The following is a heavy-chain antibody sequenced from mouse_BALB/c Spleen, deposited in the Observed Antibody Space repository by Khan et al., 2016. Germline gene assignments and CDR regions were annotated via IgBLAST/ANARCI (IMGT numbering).Heavy chain of an antibody. CDR3: ARYDYAMDD. Sequence: EVGLVESGGGLVQPGGSRKLSYAASGFTFSSFGMHWVRQAPEKGLEWVAYISSGSSTIYYADTVKGRITISRDNPKNTLFLQMTGLRSEDTAMYYCARYDYAMDDWGQGTSLTVSS. J-gene: IGHJ4*01. V-gene: IGHV5-17*02. CDR1: GFTFSSFG. CDR2: ISSGSSTI. D-gene: IGHD2-14*01.